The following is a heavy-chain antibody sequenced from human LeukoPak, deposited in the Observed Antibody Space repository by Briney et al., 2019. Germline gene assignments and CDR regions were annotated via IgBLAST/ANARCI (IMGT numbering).Heavy chain of an antibody. CDR3: ARTPAIRRITIFGVVTPYYFDY. CDR1: GYTFTSYD. J-gene: IGHJ4*02. V-gene: IGHV1-8*01. Sequence: ASVKVSCKASGYTFTSYDINWVRQAPGQGLEWMGWMNPNSGNTGYAQKFQGRVTMTRNTSISTAYMELSSLRSEDTAVYYCARTPAIRRITIFGVVTPYYFDYWGQGTLVTVSS. D-gene: IGHD3-3*01. CDR2: MNPNSGNT.